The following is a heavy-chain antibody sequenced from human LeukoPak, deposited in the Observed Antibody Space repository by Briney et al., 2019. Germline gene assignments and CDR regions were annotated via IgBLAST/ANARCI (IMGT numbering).Heavy chain of an antibody. CDR3: AREVGIAVSK. CDR2: ISTTSGNI. D-gene: IGHD6-19*01. Sequence: GGSLRLSCAASGFTFSSYAMSWVRQAPGKGLEWVAAISTTSGNIYYADSVKGRFTISRDNAKNSLYLQMNSLRAEDTAVYYCAREVGIAVSKWGQGTLVTVSS. V-gene: IGHV3-21*01. CDR1: GFTFSSYA. J-gene: IGHJ4*02.